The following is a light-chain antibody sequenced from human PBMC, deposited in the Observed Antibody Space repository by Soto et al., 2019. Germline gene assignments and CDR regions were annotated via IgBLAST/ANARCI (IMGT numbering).Light chain of an antibody. CDR3: QHYSSSPPEFT. Sequence: EIVLTQSPATLSLSPGARATLSCRASQSVSSNYLAWYQQRPGQAPRLLIFGASYRATGIPARFSGSGSGTDFTLTISRLEPEDFAVYYCQHYSSSPPEFTFGPGTKVDSK. J-gene: IGKJ3*01. CDR2: GAS. V-gene: IGKV3-20*01. CDR1: QSVSSNY.